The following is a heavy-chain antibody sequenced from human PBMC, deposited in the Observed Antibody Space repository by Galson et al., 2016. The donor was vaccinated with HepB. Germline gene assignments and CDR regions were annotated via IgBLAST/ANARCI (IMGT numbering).Heavy chain of an antibody. J-gene: IGHJ4*02. CDR3: AKGGAYDS. CDR2: ISGDGDNT. CDR1: GFSFSSSA. D-gene: IGHD1-26*01. Sequence: SLRLSCAASGFSFSSSAMSWVRQAPGKGLEWVSAISGDGDNTYYADSVEGRFTISKDDSKNTLYLHVSSLRAEDSPVYYCAKGGAYDSWGQGTLVTVSS. V-gene: IGHV3-23*01.